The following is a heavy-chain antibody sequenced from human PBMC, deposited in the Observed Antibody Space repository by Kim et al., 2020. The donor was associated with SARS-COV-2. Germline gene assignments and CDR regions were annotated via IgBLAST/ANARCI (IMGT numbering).Heavy chain of an antibody. J-gene: IGHJ4*02. CDR3: TRPAGAIVGATDY. V-gene: IGHV3-73*01. Sequence: AESVKGRLTISRDDSKNTAYLQMNSLKTEDMAVYYCTRPAGAIVGATDYWGQGTLVTVSS. D-gene: IGHD1-26*01.